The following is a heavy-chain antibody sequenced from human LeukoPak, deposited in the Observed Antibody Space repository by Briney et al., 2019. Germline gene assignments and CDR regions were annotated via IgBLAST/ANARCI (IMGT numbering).Heavy chain of an antibody. J-gene: IGHJ4*02. D-gene: IGHD5-24*01. CDR3: ARVRDPLDY. V-gene: IGHV4-31*03. CDR1: GDSISSGGYY. Sequence: KASETLSLTCTVSGDSISSGGYYWGWIRQHPGKGLEWIGYIYYSGSTYSNPSLKSRLTISVDTSKNQFSLKLSSVTAADTAVYYCARVRDPLDYWGQGTLVTVSS. CDR2: IYYSGST.